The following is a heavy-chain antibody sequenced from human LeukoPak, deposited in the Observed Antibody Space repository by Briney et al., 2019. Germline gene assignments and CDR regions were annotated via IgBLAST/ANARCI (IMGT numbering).Heavy chain of an antibody. V-gene: IGHV4-34*01. J-gene: IGHJ4*02. CDR3: ARGREIDY. D-gene: IGHD1-26*01. CDR1: GGSFSVYY. CDR2: INHSGST. Sequence: SETLSLTCAVYGGSFSVYYWSWIRQPPGKGQEWIGEINHSGSTNYNPSLKSRVTISVDTSKNQFSLKLSSVTAADTAVYYCARGREIDYWGQGTLVTVSS.